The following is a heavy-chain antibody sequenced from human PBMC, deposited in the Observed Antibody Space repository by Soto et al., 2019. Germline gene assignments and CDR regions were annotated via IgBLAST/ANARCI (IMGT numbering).Heavy chain of an antibody. V-gene: IGHV3-23*01. CDR2: ISGIGGST. Sequence: EVQLLESGGGLVQPGGSLRLSCAASGFTFTDYALSWVRQAPGKGLEFVATISGIGGSTYLADSVKGRLSISRDNYKNTVSLLLNSLRAEDTAVYFCARGSSGYISSWYYFDYWGRGTLVTVSS. CDR3: ARGSSGYISSWYYFDY. D-gene: IGHD6-13*01. CDR1: GFTFTDYA. J-gene: IGHJ4*02.